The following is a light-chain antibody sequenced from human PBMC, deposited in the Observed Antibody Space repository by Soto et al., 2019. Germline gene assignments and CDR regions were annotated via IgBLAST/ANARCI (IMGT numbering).Light chain of an antibody. CDR2: GAS. CDR1: QSVSSSY. Sequence: IVLTQSPGTLSLYPGERATLSCRASQSVSSSYLAWYQQKPGQAPRLLIYGASSRATGIPDRFSGSGSGTEFTLTISSLQSEDFAVYYCQQYNNWPPVTFGGRTKVDIK. V-gene: IGKV3-20*01. J-gene: IGKJ4*01. CDR3: QQYNNWPPVT.